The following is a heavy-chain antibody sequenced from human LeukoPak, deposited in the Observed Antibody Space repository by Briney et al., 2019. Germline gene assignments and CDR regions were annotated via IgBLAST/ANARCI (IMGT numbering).Heavy chain of an antibody. Sequence: PSETLSLTCTVSGGSISSYYWSWIRQPPGKGLEWIGYIYSSGNTNYNPSLKSRVTISVDTSKNQFSLKLGSVTAADTAVYYCARGGYSSSWTDFDYWGQGTLVTVSS. CDR3: ARGGYSSSWTDFDY. CDR2: IYSSGNT. D-gene: IGHD6-13*01. CDR1: GGSISSYY. V-gene: IGHV4-59*01. J-gene: IGHJ4*02.